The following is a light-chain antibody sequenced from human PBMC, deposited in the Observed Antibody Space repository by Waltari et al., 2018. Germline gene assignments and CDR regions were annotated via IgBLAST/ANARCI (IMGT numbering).Light chain of an antibody. CDR1: HSHSNW. Sequence: CQARHSHSNWLPSNQHKPGKAPMLLIYNASTLESGVPSRFSGSGSGTEFTLTIRSLQPDDFATYYCQQYNSYSLLTFGG. J-gene: IGKJ4*01. CDR2: NAS. V-gene: IGKV1-5*03. CDR3: QQYNSYSLLT.